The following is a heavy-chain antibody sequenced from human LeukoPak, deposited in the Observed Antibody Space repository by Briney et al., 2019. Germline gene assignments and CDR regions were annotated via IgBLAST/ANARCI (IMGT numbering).Heavy chain of an antibody. D-gene: IGHD2-15*01. CDR1: GGTFSSYG. J-gene: IGHJ4*02. CDR2: IIPILGIA. Sequence: SVKVSCKASGGTFSSYGISWVRQAPGQGLERMGRIIPILGIANYAQKFQGRVTITADKSTSTAYMELSSLRSEDTAVYYCARHGYCSGGSCPRDVYWGQGTLVTVSS. V-gene: IGHV1-69*04. CDR3: ARHGYCSGGSCPRDVY.